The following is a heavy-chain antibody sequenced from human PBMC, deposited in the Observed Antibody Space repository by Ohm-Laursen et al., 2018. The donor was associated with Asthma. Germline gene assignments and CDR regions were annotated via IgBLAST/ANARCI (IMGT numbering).Heavy chain of an antibody. D-gene: IGHD3-22*01. CDR2: INPSGGST. V-gene: IGHV1-46*01. Sequence: GASVKVSCKASGYTFTSYYMHWVRQAPGQGLEWMGIINPSGGSTSYAQKFQGRVTMTRDTSTSTVYMELSSLRSEDTAVYYCARVSTMIVVDDYGMDVWGQGTTVTVSS. CDR1: GYTFTSYY. CDR3: ARVSTMIVVDDYGMDV. J-gene: IGHJ6*02.